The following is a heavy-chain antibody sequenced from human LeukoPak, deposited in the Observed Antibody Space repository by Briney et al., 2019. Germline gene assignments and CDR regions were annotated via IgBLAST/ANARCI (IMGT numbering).Heavy chain of an antibody. J-gene: IGHJ4*02. CDR1: GLTFRTCW. D-gene: IGHD2-2*01. CDR2: IRYDGSNK. V-gene: IGHV3-30*02. Sequence: GGSLRLPCAASGLTFRTCWMNWVRQAPGKGLEWVAFIRYDGSNKYYADSVKGRFTISRDNSKNTVYLQMNSLRGEDTAVYYCAKDMTSLPAASDYWGQGTLVTVSS. CDR3: AKDMTSLPAASDY.